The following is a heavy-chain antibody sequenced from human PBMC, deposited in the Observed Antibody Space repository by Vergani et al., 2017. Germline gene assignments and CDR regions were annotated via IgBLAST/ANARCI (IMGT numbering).Heavy chain of an antibody. CDR3: ASSYDSSGYYYDY. Sequence: QVQLVQSGAEVKKPGSSVKVSCKASGGTFSSYAISWVRQAPGQGLEWMGRIIPILGIANYAQKFQGRVTITADQSTSTAYMELSSLRSEDTAVYYCASSYDSSGYYYDYWGQGTLVTVSS. CDR1: GGTFSSYA. J-gene: IGHJ4*02. CDR2: IIPILGIA. D-gene: IGHD3-22*01. V-gene: IGHV1-69*04.